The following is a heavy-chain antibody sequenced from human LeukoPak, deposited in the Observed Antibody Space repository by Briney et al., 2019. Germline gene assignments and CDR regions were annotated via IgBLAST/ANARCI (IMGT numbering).Heavy chain of an antibody. V-gene: IGHV3-30*18. CDR3: AKDREWFVELPHDY. CDR1: GFTFSRYG. CDR2: ISYDGSNK. J-gene: IGHJ4*02. Sequence: PGRSLRLSCAASGFTFSRYGMHWVRQAPGKGLEWVAVISYDGSNKYYADSVKGRFTISRDNSKNTLYLQMNSLRAEDTAVYYCAKDREWFVELPHDYWGQGTLVTVSS. D-gene: IGHD3-10*01.